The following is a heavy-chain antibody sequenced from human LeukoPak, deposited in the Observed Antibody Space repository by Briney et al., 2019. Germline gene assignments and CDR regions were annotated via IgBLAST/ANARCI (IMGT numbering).Heavy chain of an antibody. CDR3: ATDLSAGILVGASYFDY. CDR2: FDPEDGET. D-gene: IGHD1-26*01. CDR1: GYTLTELS. Sequence: ASVKVSCKVSGYTLTELSMRWVRQAPGKGLEWMGGFDPEDGETIYAQKFQGRVTMTEDTSTDTAYMELSSLRSEDTAVYYCATDLSAGILVGASYFDYSGQGTLVTVCS. V-gene: IGHV1-24*01. J-gene: IGHJ4*02.